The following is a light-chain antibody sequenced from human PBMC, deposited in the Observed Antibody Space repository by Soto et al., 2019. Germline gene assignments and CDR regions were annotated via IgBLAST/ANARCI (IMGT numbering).Light chain of an antibody. J-gene: IGKJ4*01. V-gene: IGKV1-9*01. Sequence: IQLTQSPSSLSASVGDRVTITCRASQGISSYLGWYQQKPGKAPNLLIYDASTLHSGVPSRFRCGGPRTDFTLTISSLQPEDFATYYCQQVNVYPSTFGGGTKVDIK. CDR1: QGISSY. CDR2: DAS. CDR3: QQVNVYPST.